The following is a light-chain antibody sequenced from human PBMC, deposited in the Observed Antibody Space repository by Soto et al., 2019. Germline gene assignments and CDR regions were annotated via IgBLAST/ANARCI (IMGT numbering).Light chain of an antibody. V-gene: IGKV1-12*01. CDR3: QQTNTFLPLT. Sequence: DIPMTQSPSSVSASVGDRVTITCRASQGISNRLAWYQQQPGKAPKLLIYAASSLQSGVPSRFSGGGSGTHFTLIISSLQPEDFATYYCQQTNTFLPLTFGGGTKVEIK. CDR2: AAS. CDR1: QGISNR. J-gene: IGKJ4*01.